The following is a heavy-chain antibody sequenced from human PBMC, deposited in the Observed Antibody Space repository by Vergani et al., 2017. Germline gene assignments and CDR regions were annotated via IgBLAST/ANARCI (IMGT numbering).Heavy chain of an antibody. D-gene: IGHD6-19*01. CDR3: ARESAVAGTDY. V-gene: IGHV3-33*01. CDR1: GFTFSSYG. J-gene: IGHJ4*02. CDR2: IWYYGSNK. Sequence: QVQLVESGGDVVQPGRSLRLSCAASGFTFSSYGMNWVRQAPGKGLEWVAGIWYYGSNKYYADSVKGRFTISRDNSKNTLYLQMNSLRAEDTAVYYCARESAVAGTDYWGQGTLVTVSS.